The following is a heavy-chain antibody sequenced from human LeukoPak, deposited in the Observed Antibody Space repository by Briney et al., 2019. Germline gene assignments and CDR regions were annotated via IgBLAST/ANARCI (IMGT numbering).Heavy chain of an antibody. J-gene: IGHJ6*02. CDR1: GGSFSGYY. V-gene: IGHV4-34*01. D-gene: IGHD3-22*01. CDR3: AAEDSNGMDV. CDR2: INHSGNT. Sequence: PSETLSLTCAVYGGSFSGYYWSWIRQPPGKGLEWIGEINHSGNTNYNPSLKSRVTISVDTSKNQFSLRLSSVTAADTAVYYCAAEDSNGMDVWGQGTTVTVSS.